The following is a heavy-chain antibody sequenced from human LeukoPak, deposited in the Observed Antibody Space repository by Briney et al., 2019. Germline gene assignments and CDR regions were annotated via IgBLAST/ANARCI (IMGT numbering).Heavy chain of an antibody. V-gene: IGHV3-23*01. CDR1: GFTFSSYA. J-gene: IGHJ4*02. Sequence: GGSLRLSCAASGFTFSSYAMSWVRQAPGKGLEWVSAISGSGGNTYYADSVKGRFTISRDNSKNTLYLQMNSLRAEDTAVYYCAKDRQHCSSTSCYAYFDYWGQGTLVTVSS. D-gene: IGHD2-2*01. CDR2: ISGSGGNT. CDR3: AKDRQHCSSTSCYAYFDY.